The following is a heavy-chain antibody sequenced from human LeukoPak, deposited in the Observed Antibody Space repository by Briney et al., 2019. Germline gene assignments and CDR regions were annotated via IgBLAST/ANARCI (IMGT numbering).Heavy chain of an antibody. J-gene: IGHJ4*02. CDR1: GASISSYY. CDR2: IYYSGSI. D-gene: IGHD3-22*01. V-gene: IGHV4-59*01. CDR3: ARENPSGYYNRPIDY. Sequence: SETLSLTCTVSGASISSYYWSWIRQPPGKGLEWIGVIYYSGSIKYNPSLKSRVTMSVDASKNQFSPKLSSVTAADTAIYYCARENPSGYYNRPIDYWGQGTLATVSS.